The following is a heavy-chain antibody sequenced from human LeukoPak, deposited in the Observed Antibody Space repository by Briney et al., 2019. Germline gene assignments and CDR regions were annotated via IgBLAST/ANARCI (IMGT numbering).Heavy chain of an antibody. Sequence: GVLLLSCAASGFTFSSYAMSWVRQAPGKGLEWVSAISGSGGSTYYADSVKGRFTISRDNSKNTLYLQMNSLRAEDTAVYYCAKVLTGSGSSDWGQGTLVTVSS. CDR1: GFTFSSYA. CDR2: ISGSGGST. D-gene: IGHD1-26*01. V-gene: IGHV3-23*01. J-gene: IGHJ4*02. CDR3: AKVLTGSGSSD.